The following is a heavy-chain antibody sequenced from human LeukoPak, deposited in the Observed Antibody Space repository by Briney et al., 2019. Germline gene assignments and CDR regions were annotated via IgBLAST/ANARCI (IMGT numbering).Heavy chain of an antibody. CDR1: GFTFSSYS. CDR2: ISSSSSAI. D-gene: IGHD6-13*01. CDR3: ARDPLSSSHFFDY. J-gene: IGHJ4*02. Sequence: GGSLRLSCAASGFTFSSYSMNWVRQAPGKGLEWVSYISSSSSAIYYADSVKGRFTISRDNAKNSLFLQLNSLRAEDTAVYYCARDPLSSSHFFDYWGQGTLVTVSS. V-gene: IGHV3-48*04.